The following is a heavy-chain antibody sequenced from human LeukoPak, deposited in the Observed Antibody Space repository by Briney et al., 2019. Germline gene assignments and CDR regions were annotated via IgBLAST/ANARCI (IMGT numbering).Heavy chain of an antibody. V-gene: IGHV3-30*18. D-gene: IGHD2-21*02. J-gene: IGHJ4*02. Sequence: GGSLTLSCAASGFTFSIYGMHWVRQAPGKGLEWVGVISYDGSNKYYADSVKGRFTISRDNSKNTLYLQMNSLRAEDTAVYYCAKDWAPYCGGDCYFNYWGQGTLVTVSS. CDR3: AKDWAPYCGGDCYFNY. CDR2: ISYDGSNK. CDR1: GFTFSIYG.